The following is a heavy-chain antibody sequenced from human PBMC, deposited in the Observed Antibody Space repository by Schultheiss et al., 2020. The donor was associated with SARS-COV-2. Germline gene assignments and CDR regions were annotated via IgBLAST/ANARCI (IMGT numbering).Heavy chain of an antibody. CDR2: ISGSGGST. J-gene: IGHJ4*02. D-gene: IGHD3-3*01. Sequence: GGSLRLSCAASGFTFSSYAMSWVRQAPGKGLEWVSAISGSGGSTYYADSVKGRFTISRDKSKNTLFLQMNSLTAEDSAVYYCAKGISLFRFLGEMDVDYWGQGALVTVSS. V-gene: IGHV3-23*01. CDR3: AKGISLFRFLGEMDVDY. CDR1: GFTFSSYA.